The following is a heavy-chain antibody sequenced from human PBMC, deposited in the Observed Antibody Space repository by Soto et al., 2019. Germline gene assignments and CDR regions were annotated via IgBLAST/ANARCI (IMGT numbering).Heavy chain of an antibody. D-gene: IGHD6-19*01. CDR2: ISGSGGST. V-gene: IGHV3-23*01. CDR3: AKVLSKYSSGWQIFDY. J-gene: IGHJ4*02. Sequence: GGSLRLSCAASGFTFSSYAMSWVRQAPGKGLEWVSAISGSGGSTYYADSVKGRFTISRDNSKNTLYLQMNSLRAEDTAVYYCAKVLSKYSSGWQIFDYWGQGTLVTVSS. CDR1: GFTFSSYA.